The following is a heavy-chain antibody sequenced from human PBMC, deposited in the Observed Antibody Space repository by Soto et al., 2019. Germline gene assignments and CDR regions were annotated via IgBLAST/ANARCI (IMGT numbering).Heavy chain of an antibody. CDR1: GGSISSYY. D-gene: IGHD6-13*01. Sequence: SETLSLTCTVSGGSISSYYWSWIRQPPGKGLEWIGYIYYSGSTNYNPSLKSRVTISVDTSKNQFSLKLSSVTAADTAVYYCARLSGIAAADNDFDYWGQGTLVTVSS. CDR3: ARLSGIAAADNDFDY. J-gene: IGHJ4*02. CDR2: IYYSGST. V-gene: IGHV4-59*08.